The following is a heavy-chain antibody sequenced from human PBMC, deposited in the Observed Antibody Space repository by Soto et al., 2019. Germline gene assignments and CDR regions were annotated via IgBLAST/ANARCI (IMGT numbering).Heavy chain of an antibody. V-gene: IGHV4-39*01. D-gene: IGHD6-13*01. CDR2: IHNSGST. J-gene: IGHJ4*02. CDR1: WCTFSGSGFY. CDR3: PRQSTGYSVEVDY. Sequence: SVPLGLACTVSWCTFSGSGFYFCWKSQPPEKGLESTGSIHNSGSTYYNPALKSRGSMSVDTTKNQSFLKLTSVTAADTAVVYCPRQSTGYSVEVDYWGQGTLVTVSS.